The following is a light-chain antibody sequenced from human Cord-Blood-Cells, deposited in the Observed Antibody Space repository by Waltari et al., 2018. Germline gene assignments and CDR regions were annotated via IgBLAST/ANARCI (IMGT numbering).Light chain of an antibody. J-gene: IGLJ3*02. CDR1: SLRSYY. CDR3: NSRDSSGNHLV. Sequence: SSELTQDPAVSVALGQTVRITCQGDSLRSYYASWYQQKPGQAPVLVIYGKNNRPSGIPDRVTGSSSVNTASLTITGAQAEDEADYYCNSRDSSGNHLVFGGGTKLTVL. V-gene: IGLV3-19*01. CDR2: GKN.